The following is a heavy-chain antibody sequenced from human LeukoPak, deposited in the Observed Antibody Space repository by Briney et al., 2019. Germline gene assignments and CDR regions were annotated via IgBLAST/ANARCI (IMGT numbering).Heavy chain of an antibody. D-gene: IGHD1-26*01. CDR1: GFTFDDYG. Sequence: GGSLRLSCAAPGFTFDDYGMTWVRQAPGKGLEWVSGINWSGDRAGYADSVKGRFTISRDNAKNSLYLQMNSLRVEDTAFYYCARGWELLPDYWGQGTLVTVSS. J-gene: IGHJ4*02. CDR3: ARGWELLPDY. CDR2: INWSGDRA. V-gene: IGHV3-20*04.